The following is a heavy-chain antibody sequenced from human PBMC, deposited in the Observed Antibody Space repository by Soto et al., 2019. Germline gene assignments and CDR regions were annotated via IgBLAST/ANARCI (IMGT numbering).Heavy chain of an antibody. V-gene: IGHV3-11*04. CDR1: GFTFSDYY. D-gene: IGHD4-17*01. Sequence: GGSLRLSCEASGFTFSDYYMTWFRQAPGKGLEWVSYISGGGTFAVYADSLRGRVTISRDNAKSSVYLQITSLRADDSGVYYCARGHTTVRRAYFDYWGQGTVVTVS. CDR3: ARGHTTVRRAYFDY. CDR2: ISGGGTFA. J-gene: IGHJ4*02.